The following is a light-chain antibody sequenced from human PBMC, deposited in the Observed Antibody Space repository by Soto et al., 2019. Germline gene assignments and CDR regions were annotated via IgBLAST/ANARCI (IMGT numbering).Light chain of an antibody. CDR1: SSNIGSHT. CDR3: APWDDTLNGYV. Sequence: QSALTQPPSASGTPGQRVTISCSGGSSNIGSHTVSWYQQLPGAAPTLLIYTNDQRPSGVPDRFSGSKSGTSASLAISGLQSEDEADYYCAPWDDTLNGYVFGNGTKVTV. V-gene: IGLV1-44*01. J-gene: IGLJ1*01. CDR2: TND.